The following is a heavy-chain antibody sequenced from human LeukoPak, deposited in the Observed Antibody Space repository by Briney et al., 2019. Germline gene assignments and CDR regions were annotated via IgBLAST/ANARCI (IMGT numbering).Heavy chain of an antibody. CDR2: IKQDGSEK. V-gene: IGHV3-7*01. CDR1: EFTFSSYW. J-gene: IGHJ4*02. CDR3: ARSGNYGDYGDY. Sequence: PGGSLRLSCAASEFTFSSYWMSWVRQAPGKGLEWVANIKQDGSEKYYVDSVKGRFTISRDNAKNSLYLQMNSLRAEDTAVYYCARSGNYGDYGDYWGQGTLVTVSS. D-gene: IGHD4-17*01.